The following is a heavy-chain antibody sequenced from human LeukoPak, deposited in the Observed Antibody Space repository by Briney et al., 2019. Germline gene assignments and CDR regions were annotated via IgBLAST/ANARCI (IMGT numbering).Heavy chain of an antibody. V-gene: IGHV1-8*01. CDR3: ARGHQPGIAAAGRN. CDR1: GYTFTSYD. J-gene: IGHJ4*02. CDR2: MNPNSGNT. Sequence: GASVKVSCKASGYTFTSYDINWVRQATGQGLGWMGWMNPNSGNTGYAQKFQGRVTMTRNTSISTAYMELSSLRSEDTAVYYCARGHQPGIAAAGRNWGQGTLVTVSS. D-gene: IGHD6-13*01.